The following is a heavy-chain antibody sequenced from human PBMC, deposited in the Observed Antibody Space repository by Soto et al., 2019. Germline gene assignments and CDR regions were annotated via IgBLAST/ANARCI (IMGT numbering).Heavy chain of an antibody. J-gene: IGHJ6*03. CDR1: GGSISGRAYY. CDR2: IYYSGTT. CDR3: AREQCGGEKCSSERDVYYYYVDV. D-gene: IGHD2-21*01. Sequence: SETLSLTCSVSGGSISGRAYYWAWIRQPPGKGLEWIGSIYYSGTTYSNPSLKSRVIISVDTAKNQFSLNLTSVTAPDTATYYCAREQCGGEKCSSERDVYYYYVDVWGKGTTVTVSS. V-gene: IGHV4-39*01.